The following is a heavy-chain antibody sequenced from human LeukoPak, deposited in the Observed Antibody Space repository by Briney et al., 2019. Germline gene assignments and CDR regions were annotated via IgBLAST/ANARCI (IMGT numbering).Heavy chain of an antibody. CDR3: ARGSASNFDY. D-gene: IGHD6-13*01. CDR1: GGSISSYY. Sequence: SETLSLTCTVSGGSISSYYWSWIRQPPGKGLEWIGYIYYSGRHNYNPSLKSRVTISVDTSKNQFSLKLSSVTAADTAVYYCARGSASNFDYWGQGTLVTVSS. V-gene: IGHV4-59*01. J-gene: IGHJ4*02. CDR2: IYYSGRH.